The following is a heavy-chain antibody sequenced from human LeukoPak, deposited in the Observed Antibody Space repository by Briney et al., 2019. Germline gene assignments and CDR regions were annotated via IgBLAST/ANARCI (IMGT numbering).Heavy chain of an antibody. CDR3: ARENSSSSRAFDY. CDR2: IYYSGST. CDR1: GGSISSYY. J-gene: IGHJ4*02. D-gene: IGHD6-6*01. Sequence: SETLSLTCTVSGGSISSYYWSWIRQPPGKGLEWIGYIYYSGSTNDNPSLKSRVTMSVDTSKNQFSLKLSSMTAADTAVYYCARENSSSSRAFDYWGQGTLVTVSS. V-gene: IGHV4-59*12.